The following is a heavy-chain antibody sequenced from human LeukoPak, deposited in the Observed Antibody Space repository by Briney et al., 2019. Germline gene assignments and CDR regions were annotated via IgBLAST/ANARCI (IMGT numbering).Heavy chain of an antibody. J-gene: IGHJ6*03. CDR3: ARGRKAVAAYYYYHYMDV. V-gene: IGHV3-66*01. CDR1: GFTLSSNY. CDR2: IYSGGST. Sequence: PGGSLRLSCAASGFTLSSNYRSWVRQAPGKGLEWVSVIYSGGSTYYAASVKGRFTISRDNSKNTLYLQMNSLRAEDTAVYYCARGRKAVAAYYYYHYMDVWGKGTTVTISS. D-gene: IGHD6-19*01.